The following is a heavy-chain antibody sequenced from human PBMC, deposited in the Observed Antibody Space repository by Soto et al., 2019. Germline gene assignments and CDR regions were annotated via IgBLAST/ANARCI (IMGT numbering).Heavy chain of an antibody. Sequence: QVQLVQSGAEVKKPGASVKVSCKASGYTFTSYGISWVRQAPGQGLEWMGWISAYNGNTNYAQKLQGRVTMTTVTSTSTAYMELRSLRSDDTAVYYCARVYHCGGDCYLYYYYGMDVWGQGTTVTVSS. J-gene: IGHJ6*02. CDR1: GYTFTSYG. V-gene: IGHV1-18*01. CDR3: ARVYHCGGDCYLYYYYGMDV. CDR2: ISAYNGNT. D-gene: IGHD2-21*02.